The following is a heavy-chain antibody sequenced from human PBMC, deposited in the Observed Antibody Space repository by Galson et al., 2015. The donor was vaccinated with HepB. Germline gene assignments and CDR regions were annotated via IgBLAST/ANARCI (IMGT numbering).Heavy chain of an antibody. CDR2: INPNSGGT. J-gene: IGHJ4*02. Sequence: SVKVSCKASGYTFTGYYMHWVRQAPGQGLEWMGWINPNSGGTNYAQKFQGRVTMTRDTSISTAYMELSRLRSDDTAVYYCAREVKRTMIVGYYFDYWGQGALVTVSS. D-gene: IGHD3-22*01. CDR1: GYTFTGYY. V-gene: IGHV1-2*02. CDR3: AREVKRTMIVGYYFDY.